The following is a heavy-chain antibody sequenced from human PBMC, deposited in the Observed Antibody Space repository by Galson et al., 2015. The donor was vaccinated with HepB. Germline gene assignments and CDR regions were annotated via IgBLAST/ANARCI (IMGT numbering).Heavy chain of an antibody. CDR3: ARDLGVGAQWINDAFDI. D-gene: IGHD1-26*01. V-gene: IGHV1-69*01. CDR2: IIPIFGTA. J-gene: IGHJ3*02. CDR1: GGTFSSYA. Sequence: QSGAEVKKPGESLRISCKASGGTFSSYAISWVRQAPGQGLEWMGGIIPIFGTANYAQKFQGRVTITADESTSTAYMELSSLRSEDTAVYYCARDLGVGAQWINDAFDIWGQGTMVTVSS.